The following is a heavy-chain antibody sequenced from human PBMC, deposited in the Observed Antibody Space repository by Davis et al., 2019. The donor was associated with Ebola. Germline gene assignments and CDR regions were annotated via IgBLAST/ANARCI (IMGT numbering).Heavy chain of an antibody. CDR2: IGTAGDT. Sequence: GGSLRLSCAASGFTFSSYDMHWVRQATGKGLEWVSAIGTAGDTYYPGSVKGRFTISRENAKNSLDLQMNSLRAEDTAVYYCARAPLGLGYYYGMDVWGQGTTVTVSS. J-gene: IGHJ6*02. V-gene: IGHV3-13*01. D-gene: IGHD2-15*01. CDR3: ARAPLGLGYYYGMDV. CDR1: GFTFSSYD.